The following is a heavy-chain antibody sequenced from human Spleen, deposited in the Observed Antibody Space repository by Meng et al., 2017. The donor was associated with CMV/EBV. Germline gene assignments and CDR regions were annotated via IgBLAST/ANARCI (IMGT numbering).Heavy chain of an antibody. J-gene: IGHJ6*02. D-gene: IGHD5-18*01. Sequence: YCESFSGHYWSWLRQPPGKGLEWIEEINHTGSTHYNPSLKSRVTISVDTSKNQFSLKLSSVTAADTAVYYCARGGYRYEKDYGMDIWGQGTTVTVSS. CDR1: CESFSGHY. CDR3: ARGGYRYEKDYGMDI. CDR2: INHTGST. V-gene: IGHV4-34*01.